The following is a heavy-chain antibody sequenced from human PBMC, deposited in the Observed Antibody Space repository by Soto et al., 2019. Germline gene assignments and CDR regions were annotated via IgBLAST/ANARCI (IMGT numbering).Heavy chain of an antibody. CDR2: IIPLLGIE. CDR1: GGTFSSYT. D-gene: IGHD2-15*01. J-gene: IGHJ6*02. Sequence: QVQLVQSGAEVKKPGSSVKVSCKASGGTFSSYTISWVRQAPGQGLEWMGRIIPLLGIENYAEKFQGRVTITADKSTSTALMEQTSLRAEDAAVDCCAGGGVGRCSVFNSLDVWGQGTTVTVSS. V-gene: IGHV1-69*02. CDR3: AGGGVGRCSVFNSLDV.